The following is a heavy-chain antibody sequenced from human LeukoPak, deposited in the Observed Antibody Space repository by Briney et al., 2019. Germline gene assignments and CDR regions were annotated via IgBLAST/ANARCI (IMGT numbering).Heavy chain of an antibody. Sequence: GGSLRLSCAASGFTFSSYGTHWVRQAPGKGLEWVAFIRYDGSNKYYADSVKGRFTISRDNSKNTLYLQMNSLRAEDTAVYYCAKLGLEMATIGYWGQGTLVTVSS. V-gene: IGHV3-30*02. CDR1: GFTFSSYG. CDR3: AKLGLEMATIGY. J-gene: IGHJ4*02. D-gene: IGHD5-24*01. CDR2: IRYDGSNK.